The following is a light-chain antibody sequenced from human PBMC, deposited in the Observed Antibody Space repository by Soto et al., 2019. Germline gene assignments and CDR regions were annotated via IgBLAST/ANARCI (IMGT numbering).Light chain of an antibody. J-gene: IGLJ1*01. CDR3: SSYAGSSNV. CDR1: SGDIGGYNY. Sequence: QSALTQPASVSGSPGQSITISCTGTSGDIGGYNYVSWYQQHPGKAPKLLISEVNKRPSGVPDRFSGSKSGNTASLTVSGLQAEDEADYYCSSYAGSSNVFGTGTKLTVL. V-gene: IGLV2-8*01. CDR2: EVN.